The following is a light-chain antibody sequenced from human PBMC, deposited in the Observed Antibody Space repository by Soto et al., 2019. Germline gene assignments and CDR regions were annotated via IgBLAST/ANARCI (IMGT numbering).Light chain of an antibody. CDR3: CSYAGSSLYV. CDR1: SSDVGGYNY. V-gene: IGLV2-11*01. J-gene: IGLJ1*01. Sequence: QSVLTQPRSVSGSPGQSVTISCTGTSSDVGGYNYVSWYQQHPGKAPKLMIYDVSKQPSGVPDRFSGSKSGNTASLTISGLQAEDEADYYCCSYAGSSLYVFGTGTKLTVL. CDR2: DVS.